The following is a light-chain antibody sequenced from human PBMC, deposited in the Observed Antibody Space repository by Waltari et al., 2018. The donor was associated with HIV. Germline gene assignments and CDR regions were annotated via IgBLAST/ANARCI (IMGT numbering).Light chain of an antibody. CDR3: TSYAGSNNLV. J-gene: IGLJ2*01. Sequence: QSALTQPPSASGSPGQSVTISCTGKSSDVGGYNYVSWYQQHPGKAPKLMMYEVFKRPSGVPYRCSGSKSGNTASLTVSGLQAEDEADYYCTSYAGSNNLVFGGGTKLTVL. CDR1: SSDVGGYNY. V-gene: IGLV2-8*01. CDR2: EVF.